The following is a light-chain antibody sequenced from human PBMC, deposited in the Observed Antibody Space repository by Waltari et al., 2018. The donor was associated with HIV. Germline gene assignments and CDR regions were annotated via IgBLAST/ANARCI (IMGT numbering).Light chain of an antibody. J-gene: IGKJ2*01. CDR3: QQYSITPVT. CDR1: QSVLYSSNNKNY. CDR2: WAS. V-gene: IGKV4-1*01. Sequence: DIVMTQSPDSRAVSLGERATRNCKSSQSVLYSSNNKNYLAWYQQKPGQPPKLLIYWASTRESGVPDRFSGSGSATDFTLTISSLQAEDVAVYYCQQYSITPVTFGQGTKLEIK.